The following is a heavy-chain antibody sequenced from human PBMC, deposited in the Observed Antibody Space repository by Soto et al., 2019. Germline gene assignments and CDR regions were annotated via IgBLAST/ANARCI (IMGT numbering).Heavy chain of an antibody. V-gene: IGHV1-46*01. CDR3: AREGVAPYYYYVLDF. Sequence: ASVKVSCKASGYTFTSYYMHWVRQAPGQGLEWMGIINSSSGSTNYAQKFQGRVTMTTDTSTSTAYMELRSLRSDDTAVYYCAREGVAPYYYYVLDFSGQGSSVIVSS. J-gene: IGHJ6*02. D-gene: IGHD5-12*01. CDR1: GYTFTSYY. CDR2: INSSSGST.